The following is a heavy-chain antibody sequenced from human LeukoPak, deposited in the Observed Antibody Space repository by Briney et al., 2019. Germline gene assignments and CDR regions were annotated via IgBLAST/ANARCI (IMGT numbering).Heavy chain of an antibody. V-gene: IGHV4-30-4*01. D-gene: IGHD3-10*01. J-gene: IGHJ4*02. CDR2: IYYSGST. Sequence: PSQTLSLTCTVSGGSISSGDYYWSWIRQPPGEGLEWIGYIYYSGSTYYDPSLQSRVTLSVDTSKNQLSLKLSSVTAADTAVYYCARESLRGVPNLDYWGQGTLVTVSS. CDR3: ARESLRGVPNLDY. CDR1: GGSISSGDYY.